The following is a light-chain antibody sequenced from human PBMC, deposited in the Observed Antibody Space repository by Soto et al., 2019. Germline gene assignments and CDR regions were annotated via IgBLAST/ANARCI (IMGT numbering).Light chain of an antibody. CDR1: QSISSW. Sequence: DIQMTQSPSTLSASVGDRVTITCRASQSISSWLAWYQQKPGKAPNLLIYKTSSLESGVPSRFRGSGSGTEIPPTVNHPQACYFATYYCQQYDSYPLTFGGGTKVEIK. CDR3: QQYDSYPLT. V-gene: IGKV1-5*03. J-gene: IGKJ4*01. CDR2: KTS.